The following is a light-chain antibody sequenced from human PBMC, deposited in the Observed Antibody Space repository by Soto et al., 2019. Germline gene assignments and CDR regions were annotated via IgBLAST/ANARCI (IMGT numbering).Light chain of an antibody. CDR1: QSVLYSSNNKNH. Sequence: DIVLTQSPDSLAVSLGERATIDCKSSQSVLYSSNNKNHLAWYQQKPGQPPKLIIYWASTRESGVPDRFSGSGSGTDFTLTISSLQAEDVAVYYCQQDYSTPPYTFGQGTKLEIK. J-gene: IGKJ2*01. CDR2: WAS. V-gene: IGKV4-1*01. CDR3: QQDYSTPPYT.